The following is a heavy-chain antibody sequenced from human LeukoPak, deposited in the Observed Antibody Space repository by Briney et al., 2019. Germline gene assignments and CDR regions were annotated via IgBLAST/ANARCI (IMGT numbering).Heavy chain of an antibody. D-gene: IGHD6-19*01. J-gene: IGHJ4*02. CDR2: ISWNSDGI. V-gene: IGHV3-9*01. CDR3: AKDIRRLSSGSDY. Sequence: GRSLRLSCAASGFTFDDYAMHWVRQAPGKGLEWVSGISWNSDGIDYADSVKGRFTISRDNAKNSLYLQMSSLRAEDTALYYCAKDIRRLSSGSDYWGQGTLVTVSS. CDR1: GFTFDDYA.